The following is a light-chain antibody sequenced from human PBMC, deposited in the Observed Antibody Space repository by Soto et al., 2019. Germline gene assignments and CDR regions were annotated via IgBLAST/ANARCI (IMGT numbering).Light chain of an antibody. Sequence: EILFTQSPGTLSLSPGERPTLSCRASQSVSNNYLAWYQQKPGQAPRLLIYGASNRDTGIPDRFSGSGSGTDFTLTISRLEPEDFEVYYCQQYNNWPLTFGGGTKVDIK. CDR1: QSVSNNY. J-gene: IGKJ4*01. V-gene: IGKV3-20*01. CDR2: GAS. CDR3: QQYNNWPLT.